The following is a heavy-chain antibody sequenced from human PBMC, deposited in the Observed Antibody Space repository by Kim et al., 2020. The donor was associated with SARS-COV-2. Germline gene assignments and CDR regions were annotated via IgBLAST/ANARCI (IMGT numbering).Heavy chain of an antibody. J-gene: IGHJ4*02. CDR3: ARHVVAVAGPFDY. D-gene: IGHD6-19*01. V-gene: IGHV4-39*01. CDR2: IYYSGST. Sequence: SETLSLTCTVSGGSISSSSYYWGWIRQPPWKGLEWIGSIYYSGSTYYNPSLKSRVTISVDTSKNQFSLKLSSVTAADTAVYYCARHVVAVAGPFDYWGQGTLVTVSS. CDR1: GGSISSSSYY.